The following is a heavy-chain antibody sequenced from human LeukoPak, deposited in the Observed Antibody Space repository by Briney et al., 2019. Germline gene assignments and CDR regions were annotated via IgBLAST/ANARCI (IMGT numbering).Heavy chain of an antibody. CDR1: GGSISSSSW. V-gene: IGHV4-4*02. D-gene: IGHD6-13*01. J-gene: IGHJ4*02. CDR2: IYHSGST. CDR3: ATSTAAAGTLYYFDY. Sequence: SETLSLTCAVSGGSISSSSWWSWVRQPPGKGLEWIGEIYHSGSTNYNPSLKSRVTISVDKSKNQFSLKLSSVTAADTAVYYCATSTAAAGTLYYFDYWGQGTLVTVSS.